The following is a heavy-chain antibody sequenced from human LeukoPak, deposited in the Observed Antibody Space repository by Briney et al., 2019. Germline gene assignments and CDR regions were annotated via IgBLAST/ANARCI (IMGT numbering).Heavy chain of an antibody. J-gene: IGHJ4*02. D-gene: IGHD3-3*01. CDR3: QSRFLEWLLDY. V-gene: IGHV4-39*01. Sequence: PSETLSLTCTVSGGSISSNNYYWGWIRQPPGRGLEWIGSIYYGGYTYYNPSLKSRVTISVDTSKNQFSLKLSSVTAADTAIYYCQSRFLEWLLDYWGQGTLVTVSS. CDR1: GGSISSNNYY. CDR2: IYYGGYT.